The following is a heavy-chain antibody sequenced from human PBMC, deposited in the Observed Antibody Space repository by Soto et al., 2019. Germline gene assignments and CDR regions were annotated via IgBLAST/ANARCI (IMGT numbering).Heavy chain of an antibody. J-gene: IGHJ4*02. Sequence: GGSLRLSCAASGFTFSSYGMHWVRQAPGKGLEWVSSISSTSSCIYYADSVKGRFTISRDNAKNSLYLQMNSLRVEDTAVYYCARGSPQFDYWGQGTLVTVSS. CDR3: ARGSPQFDY. V-gene: IGHV3-21*01. CDR1: GFTFSSYG. CDR2: ISSTSSCI.